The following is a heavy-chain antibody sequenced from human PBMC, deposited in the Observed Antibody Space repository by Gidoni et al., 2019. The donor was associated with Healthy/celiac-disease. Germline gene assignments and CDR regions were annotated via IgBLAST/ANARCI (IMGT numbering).Heavy chain of an antibody. D-gene: IGHD5-12*01. V-gene: IGHV1-69*02. CDR3: ARVGRWLQEGY. CDR1: GGTFSSST. CDR2: IIPILGIA. J-gene: IGHJ4*02. Sequence: QVQLVQSGPAVTTPGSSVTVSDKASGGTFSSSTISCVRQAPGLGLESMGRIIPILGIANYAQKFQGRVTVTADKSTSTAYMELSSLGSKDTAVYCCARVGRWLQEGYWGQGTLVTVSS.